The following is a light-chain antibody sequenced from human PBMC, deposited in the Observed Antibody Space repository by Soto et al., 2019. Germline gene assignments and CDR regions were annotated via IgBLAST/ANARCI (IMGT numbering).Light chain of an antibody. Sequence: QSALTQPASVSGSPGQSITISCTGTSSDVGGYNYVSWYQQYPGKAPKLMIYEVSNRPSGVSNRFSGSKSGNTASLTISGLQAEDEADYYCSSYTSRTTRVFGPGTKLTVL. J-gene: IGLJ1*01. CDR2: EVS. CDR3: SSYTSRTTRV. CDR1: SSDVGGYNY. V-gene: IGLV2-14*01.